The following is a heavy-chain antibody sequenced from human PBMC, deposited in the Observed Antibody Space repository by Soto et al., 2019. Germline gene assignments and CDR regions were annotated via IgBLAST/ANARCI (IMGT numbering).Heavy chain of an antibody. CDR2: IYPGDSDT. Sequence: GESLKISCKGSGYSFTSYWIGWVRQMPGKGLEWMGIIYPGDSDTRYSPSFQGQVTISADKSISTAYLQWSSLKASDTAMYYCARHYYGSGSYYIKGAFDIWGQGTMVTVSS. CDR3: ARHYYGSGSYYIKGAFDI. J-gene: IGHJ3*02. V-gene: IGHV5-51*01. CDR1: GYSFTSYW. D-gene: IGHD3-10*01.